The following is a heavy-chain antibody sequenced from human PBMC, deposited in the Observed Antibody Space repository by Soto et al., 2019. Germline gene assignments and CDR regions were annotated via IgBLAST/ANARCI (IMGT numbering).Heavy chain of an antibody. Sequence: SETLSLTCSVSGGSISNYYWSWVRQPPGKGLEWIGYIYYSGSTNYNPSLRGRVTISLDTSRNQFSLNLSSVTAADTAVYYCARDLVPSRYCTNGVCLNGWFDPWGQGTLVTVSS. V-gene: IGHV4-59*01. J-gene: IGHJ5*02. CDR3: ARDLVPSRYCTNGVCLNGWFDP. CDR2: IYYSGST. D-gene: IGHD2-8*01. CDR1: GGSISNYY.